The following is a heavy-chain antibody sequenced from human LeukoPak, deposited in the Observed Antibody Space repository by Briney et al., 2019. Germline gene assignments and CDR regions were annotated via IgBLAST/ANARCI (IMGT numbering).Heavy chain of an antibody. D-gene: IGHD3-16*01. J-gene: IGHJ6*03. CDR3: ARVKDPGGYYYYYYMDI. CDR2: IHHSGST. Sequence: PSETLSLTCTVSGYFISSGYYWGWIRQPPGKGLQWIGSIHHSGSTYYNPSLKSRVTISVDTSKNQFSLKVSSVTAADTAVYYCARVKDPGGYYYYYYMDIWGKGNTVTVSS. V-gene: IGHV4-38-2*02. CDR1: GYFISSGYY.